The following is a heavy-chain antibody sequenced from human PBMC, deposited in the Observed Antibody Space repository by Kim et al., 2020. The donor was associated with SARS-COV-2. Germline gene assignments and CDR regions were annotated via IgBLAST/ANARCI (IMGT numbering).Heavy chain of an antibody. V-gene: IGHV6-1*01. Sequence: DYAVSVKSRITINPDTSKTQFSLQLNSVTPEDTAVYYCARDRPAGGWFDYWGQGTLVTVSS. CDR3: ARDRPAGGWFDY. J-gene: IGHJ5*01. D-gene: IGHD2-8*02.